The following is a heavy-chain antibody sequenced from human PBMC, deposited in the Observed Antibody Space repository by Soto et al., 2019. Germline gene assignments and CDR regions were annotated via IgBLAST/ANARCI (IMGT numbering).Heavy chain of an antibody. J-gene: IGHJ3*02. D-gene: IGHD3-10*01. V-gene: IGHV3-21*02. CDR2: ISAGGRSI. Sequence: EVQLVESGGGLVEPGGSLRLSCAASGFTFTSYTMNWVRQAPGKGLEWVSSISAGGRSIYYADSLKGRSTVSRDNAKNSLYLQMNSLRADDTAVYYWARSTPGNPFDIWGQGTMVTVSS. CDR1: GFTFTSYT. CDR3: ARSTPGNPFDI.